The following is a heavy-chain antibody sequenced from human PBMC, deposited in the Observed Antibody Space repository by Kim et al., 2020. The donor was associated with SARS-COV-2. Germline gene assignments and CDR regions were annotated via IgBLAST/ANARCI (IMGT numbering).Heavy chain of an antibody. D-gene: IGHD3-10*01. CDR2: LYYSGSD. V-gene: IGHV4-59*13. CDR3: ARRGGLASTFQH. CDR1: NGSINTYY. J-gene: IGHJ1*01. Sequence: SETLSLTCSVSNGSINTYYWSWIRQHPGKGLEWIGYLYYSGSDNYNPSLRSRVPISVDTPKNRISLHLSSVTAADTPVYYCARRGGLASTFQHWGPVSL.